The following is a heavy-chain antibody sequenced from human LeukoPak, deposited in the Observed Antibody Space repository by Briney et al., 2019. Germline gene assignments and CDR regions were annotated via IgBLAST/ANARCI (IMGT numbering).Heavy chain of an antibody. D-gene: IGHD3-10*01. Sequence: GGSLRLSCAASGFTFSNYWMNWVRQAPGKGLEWVANIKQDGSEKYYLDSVKGRFTISRDNAKNSLYLQMNSLRAEDTAVYYCAKGAPPYGSGSYYNYWGQGTLVTVSS. J-gene: IGHJ4*02. CDR1: GFTFSNYW. CDR2: IKQDGSEK. V-gene: IGHV3-7*01. CDR3: AKGAPPYGSGSYYNY.